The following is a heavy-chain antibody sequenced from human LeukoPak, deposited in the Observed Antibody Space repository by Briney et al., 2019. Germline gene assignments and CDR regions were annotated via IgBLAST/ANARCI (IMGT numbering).Heavy chain of an antibody. V-gene: IGHV4-59*12. CDR3: ARDGATGVLDH. J-gene: IGHJ4*02. Sequence: KPSETLSLTCTVSGGSISSYYWSWIRQPPGKGLEWIGYIYYSGSTAYNPSLKSRVSISLDTSENQFSLNLTSVTAADTAVYFCARDGATGVLDHWGQGTLVTVSS. CDR1: GGSISSYY. CDR2: IYYSGST. D-gene: IGHD7-27*01.